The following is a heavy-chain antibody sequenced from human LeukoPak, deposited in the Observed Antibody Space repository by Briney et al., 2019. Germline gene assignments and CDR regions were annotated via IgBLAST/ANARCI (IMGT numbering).Heavy chain of an antibody. CDR1: GDSVNSGAYY. J-gene: IGHJ3*02. Sequence: PSETLSLTCTVSGDSVNSGAYYWSWLRQPAGKEPEWIGRICPLETTNYNPSLKSRVAISVDTSKNQFSLKLSSVTAADTAVYYCAREIVAGLGVSFDIWGQGTIVTVSS. CDR2: ICPLETT. CDR3: AREIVAGLGVSFDI. V-gene: IGHV4-61*02. D-gene: IGHD6-19*01.